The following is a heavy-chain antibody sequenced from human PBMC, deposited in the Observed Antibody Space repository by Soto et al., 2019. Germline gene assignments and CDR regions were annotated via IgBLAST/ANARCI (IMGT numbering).Heavy chain of an antibody. D-gene: IGHD5-12*01. Sequence: QVQLQESGPGLVKPSQTLSLTCTVSGGSISSGGYYWSWIRQHPGKGLEWIGYIYYSGSTYYNPSLKSRVTISVDSSKNQFSLKLSSVTAADTAVYYCAREIGKGDDYPAFDYWGQGTLVTVSS. CDR3: AREIGKGDDYPAFDY. CDR2: IYYSGST. V-gene: IGHV4-31*03. J-gene: IGHJ4*02. CDR1: GGSISSGGYY.